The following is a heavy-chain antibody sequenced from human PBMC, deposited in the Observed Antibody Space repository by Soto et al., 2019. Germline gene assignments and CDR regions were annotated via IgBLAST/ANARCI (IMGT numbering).Heavy chain of an antibody. J-gene: IGHJ6*02. CDR2: ISGSGGST. V-gene: IGHV3-23*01. CDR3: ANEGGWSDYYYGMDA. CDR1: GSSFSSYA. Sequence: SLRLAFAASGSSFSSYAMSWVGQAPGKGLEWVSAISGSGGSTYYADSVKGRFTISRDNSKNTLYLQMNSLRAEDTAVYYCANEGGWSDYYYGMDAWGQGTTVTV. D-gene: IGHD6-19*01.